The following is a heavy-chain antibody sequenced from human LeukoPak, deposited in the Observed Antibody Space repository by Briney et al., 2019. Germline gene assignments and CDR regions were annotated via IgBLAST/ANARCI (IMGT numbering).Heavy chain of an antibody. V-gene: IGHV4-59*01. D-gene: IGHD3-22*01. CDR3: AIGVPGSGYHYYLVY. CDR1: GGSISSYN. Sequence: SETLPLTCTVSGGSISSYNWSWIRPPPREGVERIWVISYSGGTPYNPSLKSRDAISLDTSKNQFSLNISSVSPAATPLYTSAIGVPGSGYHYYLVYWGQGTLVTVSS. CDR2: ISYSGGT. J-gene: IGHJ4*02.